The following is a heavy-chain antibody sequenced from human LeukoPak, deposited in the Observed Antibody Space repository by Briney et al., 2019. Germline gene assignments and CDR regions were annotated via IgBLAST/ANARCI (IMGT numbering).Heavy chain of an antibody. V-gene: IGHV4-4*02. CDR1: GGSISSSNW. CDR2: IYHSGNT. J-gene: IGHJ4*02. Sequence: SETLSFTCAVSGGSISSSNWWSCVRQPPGKGLEWIGEIYHSGNTNYNASLKTRVTISVDKSKNQFSLKLSSVTAADTAVYYCARGWDDGSGSYYLDYWGQGTLVTVSS. D-gene: IGHD3-10*01. CDR3: ARGWDDGSGSYYLDY.